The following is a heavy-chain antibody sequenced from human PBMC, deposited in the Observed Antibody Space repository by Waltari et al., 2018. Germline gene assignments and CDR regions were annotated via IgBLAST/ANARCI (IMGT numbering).Heavy chain of an antibody. CDR1: GGSFSGYY. J-gene: IGHJ4*02. Sequence: QVQLQQWGAGLLKPSETLSLTCAVYGGSFSGYYWSWIRQPPGKGLEWIGEINHRGSTNYNPSLKRRVTISVDTSKNQFSLKLSSVTAADTAVYYCARLSAYCGGDCYKYFDYWGQGTLVTVSS. V-gene: IGHV4-34*01. CDR3: ARLSAYCGGDCYKYFDY. CDR2: INHRGST. D-gene: IGHD2-21*01.